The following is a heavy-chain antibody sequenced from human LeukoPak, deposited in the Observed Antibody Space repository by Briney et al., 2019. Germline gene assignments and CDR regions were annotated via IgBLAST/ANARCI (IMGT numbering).Heavy chain of an antibody. CDR3: AXLPXYSSGWYEVNY. J-gene: IGHJ4*02. CDR1: GFTFSSYA. Sequence: GGSLRLSCAASGFTFSSYAMSWVRQAPGKGLEWVSGISGSGGSTYYADSVKGRFTISRDNSRNTLYLQMNSPRAEDTAVYYCAXLPXYSSGWYEVNYWGQGTLVTVSS. CDR2: ISGSGGST. D-gene: IGHD6-13*01. V-gene: IGHV3-23*01.